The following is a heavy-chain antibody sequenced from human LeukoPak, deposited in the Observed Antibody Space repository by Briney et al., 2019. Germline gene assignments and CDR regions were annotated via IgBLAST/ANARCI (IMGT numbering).Heavy chain of an antibody. CDR2: INHSGST. CDR1: GASFSGYY. D-gene: IGHD2-8*01. Sequence: SEPRWLTCAGYGASFSGYYWSWIRQPPGKGLEWIGEINHSGSTNYNPSLKSRVTISVDTSKNQFSLKLSSVTAADTAVYYCARAMVDGWFDPWGQGTLVTVSS. V-gene: IGHV4-34*01. CDR3: ARAMVDGWFDP. J-gene: IGHJ5*02.